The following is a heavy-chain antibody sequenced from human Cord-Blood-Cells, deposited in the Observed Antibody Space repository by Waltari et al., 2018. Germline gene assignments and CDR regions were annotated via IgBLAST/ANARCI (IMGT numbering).Heavy chain of an antibody. V-gene: IGHV4-34*01. CDR3: ARGRAAMNWGSGENAFDI. Sequence: QVQLQQWGAGLLKPSETLSLTCAVYGGSFSGYYWSWIRQPPGKGLEWIGEINHIGSTNSNPSLKSRVTISVDTSKNQFSLKLSSVTASDTAVYYCARGRAAMNWGSGENAFDIWGQGTMVTDSS. J-gene: IGHJ3*02. D-gene: IGHD7-27*01. CDR2: INHIGST. CDR1: GGSFSGYY.